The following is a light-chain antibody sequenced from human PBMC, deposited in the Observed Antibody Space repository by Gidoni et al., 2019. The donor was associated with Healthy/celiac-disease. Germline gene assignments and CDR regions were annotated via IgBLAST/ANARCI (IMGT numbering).Light chain of an antibody. CDR3: QQYGSSPPVT. CDR1: QSVSSSY. CDR2: GAS. Sequence: ESVLTQSSGTLSLSPGERATLSCRASQSVSSSYLAWYQQKHGQAPRLLIYGASSRATGIPDRFSGSGSGTDFTLTISRLEPEDFAVYYCQQYGSSPPVTFXQXTRLEIK. V-gene: IGKV3-20*01. J-gene: IGKJ5*01.